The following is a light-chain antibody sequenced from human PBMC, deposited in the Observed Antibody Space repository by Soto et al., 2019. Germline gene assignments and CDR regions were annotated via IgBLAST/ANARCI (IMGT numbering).Light chain of an antibody. J-gene: IGLJ1*01. CDR1: ALPKQY. CDR3: QSADITGTYV. Sequence: SYELRRPASVSVSPGQTARITCSGDALPKQYAYWYQQKPGQAPVLVIYKDNERPSGIPERFSGYSSGKTATLDISGVQAEDEADYYCQSADITGTYVFATGTKVTVL. CDR2: KDN. V-gene: IGLV3-25*02.